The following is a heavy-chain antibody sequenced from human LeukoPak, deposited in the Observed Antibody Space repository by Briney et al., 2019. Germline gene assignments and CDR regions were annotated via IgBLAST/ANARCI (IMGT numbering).Heavy chain of an antibody. J-gene: IGHJ2*01. V-gene: IGHV4-4*07. Sequence: SETLSLTCSVSGGSISSYYWSWIRQPAGKGLEWIGRIYSSGTITYNPSLQSRVTISVDPSKNQFSLQVTSMTAADTAMYYCASRHTVATPPGHWYFDLWGRGTMVTVSS. D-gene: IGHD4-23*01. CDR2: IYSSGTI. CDR1: GGSISSYY. CDR3: ASRHTVATPPGHWYFDL.